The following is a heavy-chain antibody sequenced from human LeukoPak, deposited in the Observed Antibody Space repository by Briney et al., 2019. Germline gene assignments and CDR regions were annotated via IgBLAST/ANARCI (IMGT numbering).Heavy chain of an antibody. Sequence: ASVKVSCKAFGYTFTDYYIHWVRQAPGQGLEWMGWINPNSGGTKYARKFEGRVTLTRDTSITTAYMDLSRLRSDDTAIYYCSSYYTILTGYYSSDAFDIWGQGTMVTVSS. V-gene: IGHV1-2*02. J-gene: IGHJ3*02. CDR1: GYTFTDYY. CDR2: INPNSGGT. D-gene: IGHD3-9*01. CDR3: SSYYTILTGYYSSDAFDI.